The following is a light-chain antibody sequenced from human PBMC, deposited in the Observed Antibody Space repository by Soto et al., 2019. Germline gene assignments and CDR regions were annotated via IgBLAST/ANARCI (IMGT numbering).Light chain of an antibody. Sequence: QLVLTQPPSASGTPGQRVTISCSGSSSNIGSNLVNWYQQLPGTAPKLVMYNNNQWPSGVPDRFSGSKSGTSASLAISGLQSEDEADYYCAAWDDSLNGLVFGGGTKVTVL. V-gene: IGLV1-44*01. CDR2: NNN. CDR1: SSNIGSNL. J-gene: IGLJ3*02. CDR3: AAWDDSLNGLV.